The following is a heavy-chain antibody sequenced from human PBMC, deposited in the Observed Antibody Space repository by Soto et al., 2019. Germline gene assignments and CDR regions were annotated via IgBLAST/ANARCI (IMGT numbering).Heavy chain of an antibody. D-gene: IGHD5-12*01. J-gene: IGHJ4*02. V-gene: IGHV2-5*02. CDR2: IYWDDDK. CDR1: GFSLSTSGVG. CDR3: AHVYGGYDNFDY. Sequence: QITLKESGPPLVKPTQTLTLTCTFSGFSLSTSGVGVGWIRQPPGKALEWLALIYWDDDKRYSPSLKSRLTISKGXSKNQVVLTMTNMDPVDTATYYCAHVYGGYDNFDYWGQGTLVTVSS.